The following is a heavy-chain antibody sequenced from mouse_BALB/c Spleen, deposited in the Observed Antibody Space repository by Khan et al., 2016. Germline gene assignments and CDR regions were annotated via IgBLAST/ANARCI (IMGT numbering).Heavy chain of an antibody. Sequence: EVQLLESGGGLVQPGRILKLSCAGSGSDFSRYLMRWVRQSPGTGLEWIGEIIPDSSPINYTPSLKDQFITSSDNAKNTPYLQMSKVRSQDTALYDCARLDYYGVGAYWGQGTLVTVSA. CDR1: GSDFSRYL. V-gene: IGHV4-1*02. CDR2: IIPDSSPI. CDR3: ARLDYYGVGAY. J-gene: IGHJ3*01. D-gene: IGHD1-2*01.